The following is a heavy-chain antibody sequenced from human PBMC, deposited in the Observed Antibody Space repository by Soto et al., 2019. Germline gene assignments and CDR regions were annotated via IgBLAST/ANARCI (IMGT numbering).Heavy chain of an antibody. D-gene: IGHD6-19*01. CDR3: ARLGSSGWYQGSYFDY. CDR2: IKSSGST. J-gene: IGHJ4*02. CDR1: GGSITRNDHY. Sequence: QLQLQESGPGLVRPSETLSLICTVSGGSITRNDHYWGGIRQSPGKGLEWIGDIKSSGSTNYNLSRRSRVSMSVETPKNQFSLKMNSVTAADTAVYYCARLGSSGWYQGSYFDYWGQGTLVTVSS. V-gene: IGHV4-39*01.